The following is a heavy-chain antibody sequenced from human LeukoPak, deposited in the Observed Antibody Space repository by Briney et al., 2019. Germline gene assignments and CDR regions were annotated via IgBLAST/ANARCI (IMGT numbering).Heavy chain of an antibody. J-gene: IGHJ5*02. CDR1: GGTFSSYA. CDR2: IIPIFGTA. CDR3: AKTYYDILTGYYFGWFDP. V-gene: IGHV1-69*13. Sequence: SVKVSCKASGGTFSSYAISWVGQAPGQGLEWMGGIIPIFGTANYAQKFQGRVTITADESTSTAYMELSSLRSEDTAVYYCAKTYYDILTGYYFGWFDPWGQGTLVTVSS. D-gene: IGHD3-9*01.